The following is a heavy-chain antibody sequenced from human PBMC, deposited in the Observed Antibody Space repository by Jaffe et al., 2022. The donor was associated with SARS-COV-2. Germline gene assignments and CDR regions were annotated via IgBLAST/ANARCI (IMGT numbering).Heavy chain of an antibody. Sequence: QVQLVESGGGVVQPGRSLRLSCAASGFSFRSYGMHWVRQAPGKGLEWVAVISYDGSNKYYADSAKGRFTISRDNSRNTLYLQMNSLSAEDTAVYHCAKDRTQNNLNYPLDYWGQGTLVTVSS. V-gene: IGHV3-30*18. CDR1: GFSFRSYG. D-gene: IGHD1-7*01. CDR2: ISYDGSNK. CDR3: AKDRTQNNLNYPLDY. J-gene: IGHJ4*02.